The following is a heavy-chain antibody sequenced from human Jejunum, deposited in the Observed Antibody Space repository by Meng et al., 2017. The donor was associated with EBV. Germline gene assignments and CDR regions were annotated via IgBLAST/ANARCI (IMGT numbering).Heavy chain of an antibody. CDR1: GYTFTSYD. CDR2: MNPNSGNR. CDR3: VVGTIDMTFNY. J-gene: IGHJ4*02. V-gene: IGHV1-8*01. D-gene: IGHD2-21*02. Sequence: VQPVQSGAEVKETGASVKVFCNPSGYTFTSYDINWVRQATGQGLEWMGWMNPNSGNRGYAQKFQGRLTMTSDTSISTAYMELSSLISEDTALYYCVVGTIDMTFNYWGQGMLVTVSS.